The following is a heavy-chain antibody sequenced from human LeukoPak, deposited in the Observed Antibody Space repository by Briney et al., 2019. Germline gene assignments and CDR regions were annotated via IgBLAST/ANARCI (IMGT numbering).Heavy chain of an antibody. J-gene: IGHJ4*02. CDR2: IWYDGSSK. Sequence: GGSLRLSCAASGFTFSSYGMHWVRQAPGKGLEWVALIWYDGSSKHYADSVRSRFTTSRDNSKNTLYLQMNSLRAEDTAVYYCARDFELSHWGQGTLVTVSS. V-gene: IGHV3-33*01. CDR3: ARDFELSH. D-gene: IGHD3-16*02. CDR1: GFTFSSYG.